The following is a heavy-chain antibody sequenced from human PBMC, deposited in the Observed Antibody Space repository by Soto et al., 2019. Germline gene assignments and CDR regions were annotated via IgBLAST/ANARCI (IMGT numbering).Heavy chain of an antibody. CDR1: GFTFSSYG. V-gene: IGHV3-30*13. D-gene: IGHD2-2*01. CDR2: ISFDGGDK. CDR3: ARTHDANYAGAFDC. Sequence: QVQLVEAGGGVVQPGRSLRLSCAASGFTFSSYGMHWLRQAPGKGLEWVALISFDGGDKHYADSVKGRVSISRDNVKNSLYLQMNSLRAEDTAVYYCARTHDANYAGAFDCWGLGTLVTVSS. J-gene: IGHJ4*02.